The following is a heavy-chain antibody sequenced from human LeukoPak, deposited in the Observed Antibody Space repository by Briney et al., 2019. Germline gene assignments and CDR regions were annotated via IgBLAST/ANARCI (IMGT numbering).Heavy chain of an antibody. CDR3: AKDRIVLMVYAIALDY. Sequence: PGGSLGLSCAASGFTFSSYAMSWVRQAPGKGRGWVSAISGSGGSTYYAGSVKGRFTISRDNSKNTLYLQMNSLRAEDTAVYYCAKDRIVLMVYAIALDYWGQGTLVTVSS. D-gene: IGHD2-8*01. CDR2: ISGSGGST. J-gene: IGHJ4*02. CDR1: GFTFSSYA. V-gene: IGHV3-23*01.